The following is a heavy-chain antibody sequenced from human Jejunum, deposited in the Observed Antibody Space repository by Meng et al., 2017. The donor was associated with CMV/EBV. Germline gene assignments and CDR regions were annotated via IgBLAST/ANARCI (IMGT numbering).Heavy chain of an antibody. D-gene: IGHD1-1*01. CDR2: IFSNGNT. Sequence: SGKEYGYTFTSDHDHWMRQAPGQGLEYMGIIFSNGNTKYEQNFQGRLTLTRDTTTTTVYMELSGLRSDDTAVYFCAREYPSTFYFDYWGQGTLVTVSS. J-gene: IGHJ4*02. V-gene: IGHV1-46*01. CDR3: AREYPSTFYFDY. CDR1: GYTFTSDH.